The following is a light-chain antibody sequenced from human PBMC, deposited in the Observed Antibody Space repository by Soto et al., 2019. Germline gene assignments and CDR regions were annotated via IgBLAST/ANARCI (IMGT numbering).Light chain of an antibody. Sequence: QSALTQPASVSGSPGQSITFSCTGTSSDVGTYNLVSWYQQRPGKAPKLMIFDVTHRPSGVSDRFSGSKSGNTASLTISGVRPEDEADYYCCSYTDIALDVVFGGGTKLTVL. J-gene: IGLJ2*01. CDR3: CSYTDIALDVV. CDR2: DVT. V-gene: IGLV2-23*02. CDR1: SSDVGTYNL.